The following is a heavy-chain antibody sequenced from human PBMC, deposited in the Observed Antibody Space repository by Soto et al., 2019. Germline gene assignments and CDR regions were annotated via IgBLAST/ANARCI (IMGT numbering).Heavy chain of an antibody. CDR3: ARGRNTRVTTGRHDY. CDR2: INHSGST. V-gene: IGHV4-34*01. CDR1: GGSFSGYY. J-gene: IGHJ4*02. Sequence: SETLSLTCAVYGGSFSGYYWSWIRQPPGKGLEWIGEINHSGSTNYNPSLKSRVTISVDTSKNQFSLKLSSVTAADTAVYYCARGRNTRVTTGRHDYWGQGTLVTVSS. D-gene: IGHD4-17*01.